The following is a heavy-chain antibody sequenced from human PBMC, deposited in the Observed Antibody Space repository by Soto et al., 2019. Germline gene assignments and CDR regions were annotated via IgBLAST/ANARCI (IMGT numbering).Heavy chain of an antibody. CDR3: AILPESSGWYVGDYYYGMDV. J-gene: IGHJ6*02. CDR2: IYYSGST. V-gene: IGHV4-39*01. CDR1: GGSISSSSYY. D-gene: IGHD6-19*01. Sequence: SETLSLTCTVSGGSISSSSYYWGWIRQPPGKGLEWIGSIYYSGSTYYNPSLKSRVTLSVDTSKNQFSLKLSSVTAADTAVYYCAILPESSGWYVGDYYYGMDVWGQGTTVTVSS.